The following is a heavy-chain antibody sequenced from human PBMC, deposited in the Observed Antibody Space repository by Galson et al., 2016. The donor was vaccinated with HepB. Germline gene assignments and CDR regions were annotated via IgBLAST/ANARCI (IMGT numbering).Heavy chain of an antibody. V-gene: IGHV2-70*04. J-gene: IGHJ4*02. CDR1: GFSVSASGVR. Sequence: PALVKPTQTLTLTCTFSGFSVSASGVRMSWIRQPPGKALEWLARIDWDDDKFYSTSLKTRLYISKDTSRRQVVLTLTNTDPVDTARHYCARSSGTSWYPPFDSWGPGILVTVSS. D-gene: IGHD2-2*01. CDR3: ARSSGTSWYPPFDS. CDR2: IDWDDDK.